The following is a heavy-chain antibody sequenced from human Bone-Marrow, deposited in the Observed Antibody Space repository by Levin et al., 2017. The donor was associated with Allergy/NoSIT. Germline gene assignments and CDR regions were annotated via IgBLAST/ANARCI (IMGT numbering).Heavy chain of an antibody. CDR3: ARDKDYAGNPYYYYDMDV. CDR2: ISGYNGNT. Sequence: GESLKISCQASGYTFTSYGISWVRQAPGQGLEWLGWISGYNGNTKYPQKFQGRVTMTTDTSWSTVYMELRSLRSDDTAVYYCARDKDYAGNPYYYYDMDVWGQGTTVSVSS. V-gene: IGHV1-18*01. D-gene: IGHD4-23*01. CDR1: GYTFTSYG. J-gene: IGHJ6*02.